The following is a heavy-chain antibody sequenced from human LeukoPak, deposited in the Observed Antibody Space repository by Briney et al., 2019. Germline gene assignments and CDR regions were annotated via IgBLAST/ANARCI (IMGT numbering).Heavy chain of an antibody. CDR3: ALETNYYGSGSHFDY. CDR1: GGSISSYY. Sequence: KPSETLSLTCTVSGGSISSYYWSWIRQPPGKGLEWIGYIYYSGSTNYNPSLKSRVTISVDTSKNQFSLKLSSVTAADTAVYYCALETNYYGSGSHFDYWGQGTLVTVSS. J-gene: IGHJ4*02. V-gene: IGHV4-59*01. CDR2: IYYSGST. D-gene: IGHD3-10*01.